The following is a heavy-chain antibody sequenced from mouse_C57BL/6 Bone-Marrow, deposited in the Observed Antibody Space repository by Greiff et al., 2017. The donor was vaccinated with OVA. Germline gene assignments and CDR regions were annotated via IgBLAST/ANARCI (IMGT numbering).Heavy chain of an antibody. J-gene: IGHJ3*01. CDR2: ISAGGGNT. Sequence: EVQLVESGGGLVKPGGSLKLSCAASGFTFRSYTMSWVRQTPEKRLEWVATISAGGGNTYYPESVKGRFTITRDNAKNTLYLQMSSRRSEDTALYFYARHKAYDVAWFAYWGQGTLVTVSA. V-gene: IGHV5-9*01. CDR3: ARHKAYDVAWFAY. CDR1: GFTFRSYT. D-gene: IGHD2-12*01.